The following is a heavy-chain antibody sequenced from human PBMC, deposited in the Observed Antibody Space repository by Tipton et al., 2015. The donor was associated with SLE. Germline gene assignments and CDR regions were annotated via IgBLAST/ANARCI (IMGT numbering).Heavy chain of an antibody. CDR3: ARATAGTNYHYYMDV. CDR1: GFNFGSYW. CDR2: TRNKAKSYTT. J-gene: IGHJ6*03. Sequence: SLRLSCAASGFNFGSYWMHWVRQAPGKGLEWVGRTRNKAKSYTTEYAASVKGRFTISRDDSKNSLYLQMNSLKREDTAVYYCARATAGTNYHYYMDVWGKGTTVTVSS. V-gene: IGHV3-72*01.